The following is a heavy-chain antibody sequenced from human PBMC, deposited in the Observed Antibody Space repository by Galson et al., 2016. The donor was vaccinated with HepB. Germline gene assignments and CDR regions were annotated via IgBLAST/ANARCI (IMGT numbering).Heavy chain of an antibody. V-gene: IGHV3-7*01. CDR1: GFTFTAYW. CDR3: MSGYTSGI. Sequence: SLRLSCAASGFTFTAYWMTWFRQAPGKGLEWVANINYDGSGQYYVDSAKGRFTIPRDNAQNSVFLQLNSLRVEDTAMYFCMSGYTSGIWGQGTMVTVSS. J-gene: IGHJ3*02. CDR2: INYDGSGQ. D-gene: IGHD6-13*01.